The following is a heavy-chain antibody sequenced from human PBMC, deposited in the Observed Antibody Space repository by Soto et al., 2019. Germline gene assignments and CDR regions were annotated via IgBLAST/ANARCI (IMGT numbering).Heavy chain of an antibody. Sequence: QVQLVESGGGVVQPGRSLRLSCAASGFTFSSYGMHWVRQAPGKGLEWVAVISYAGSNKYYADSVKRRFTISRDNSEITRYLQMNSLRAEDTAVYYCAKTRTLNPCGGDCSRAFDIWGQGTIVNVSS. D-gene: IGHD2-21*02. CDR1: GFTFSSYG. V-gene: IGHV3-30*18. CDR2: ISYAGSNK. CDR3: AKTRTLNPCGGDCSRAFDI. J-gene: IGHJ3*02.